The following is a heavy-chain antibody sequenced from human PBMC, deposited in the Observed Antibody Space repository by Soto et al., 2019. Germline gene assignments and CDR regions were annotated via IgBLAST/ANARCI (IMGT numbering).Heavy chain of an antibody. Sequence: SEPLSLPGTVSGGSISDFYWSWIRQPPGKGLEWIGYIYYSGSTNYNPSLKSRVTISVDTSKNQFSLNLRSMSPADTAVYYCARVGGLAARTFDYWGPGTLVTVSS. CDR3: ARVGGLAARTFDY. J-gene: IGHJ4*02. CDR2: IYYSGST. D-gene: IGHD6-6*01. CDR1: GGSISDFY. V-gene: IGHV4-59*01.